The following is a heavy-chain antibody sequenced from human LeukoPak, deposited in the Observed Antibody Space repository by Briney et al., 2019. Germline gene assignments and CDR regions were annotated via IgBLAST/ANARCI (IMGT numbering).Heavy chain of an antibody. V-gene: IGHV3-30*03. CDR3: ARGGYGANDDAFDI. Sequence: PGGSLRLSCAASGFTFSSYGMHWVRQAPGKGLEWVAVITYDGYYKYYADSVKGRFTISSDNSKNTLFLQMNSLRDEDTAVYYCARGGYGANDDAFDIWGQGTIVTVSS. D-gene: IGHD4-23*01. J-gene: IGHJ3*02. CDR2: ITYDGYYK. CDR1: GFTFSSYG.